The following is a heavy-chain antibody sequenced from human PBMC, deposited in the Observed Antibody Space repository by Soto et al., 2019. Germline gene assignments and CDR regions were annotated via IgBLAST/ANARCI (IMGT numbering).Heavy chain of an antibody. Sequence: EVQLVESGGGLVKPGGSLRLSCAASGFTFSSYSMNWVRQAPGKGLEWVSSISSSSSYIYYADSVKGRFTISRDNAKNALYLRIKSLRVEDTAVYYCLRDDGSVSDYFEYWGQGTLVNVSS. V-gene: IGHV3-21*01. J-gene: IGHJ4*02. CDR3: LRDDGSVSDYFEY. CDR2: ISSSSSYI. D-gene: IGHD3-10*01. CDR1: GFTFSSYS.